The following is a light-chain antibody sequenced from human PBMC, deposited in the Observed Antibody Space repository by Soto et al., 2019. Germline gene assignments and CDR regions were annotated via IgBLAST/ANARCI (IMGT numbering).Light chain of an antibody. Sequence: QSALTQPRSASGSPGQSVTISCTGTKNDIGVYDFVPWYQHHPGKAPRLIIYEVVQRPSGVPDRFSGSKSGNTASLTVSGLQAADEADYFCKSYAGSNTYVFGSGTKVTVL. J-gene: IGLJ1*01. V-gene: IGLV2-8*01. CDR3: KSYAGSNTYV. CDR2: EVV. CDR1: KNDIGVYDF.